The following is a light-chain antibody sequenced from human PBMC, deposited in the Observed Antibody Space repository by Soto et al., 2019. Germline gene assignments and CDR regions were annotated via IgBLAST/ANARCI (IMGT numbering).Light chain of an antibody. CDR1: QSVSTF. CDR2: NAS. J-gene: IGKJ5*01. Sequence: EIVLTQSPATLSFSTCERASLSFMASQSVSTFLAWFQQKPGQPPRPLIYNASNRTTGIPARFSGSGSGTDFTLTISSLEPEDFAVYYCQQRGDWPPITFGQGTRLEI. V-gene: IGKV3-11*01. CDR3: QQRGDWPPIT.